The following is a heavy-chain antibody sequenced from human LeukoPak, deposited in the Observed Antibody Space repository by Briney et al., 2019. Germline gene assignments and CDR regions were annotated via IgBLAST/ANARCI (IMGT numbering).Heavy chain of an antibody. J-gene: IGHJ5*02. CDR3: ARVGRGLYSSSWQPPPFDP. CDR2: INAGNGNT. Sequence: GAPVKVSCKASGYTFTSYAMHWVRQAPGQRLEWMGWINAGNGNTKYSQKFQGRVTITRDTSASTAYMELSSLRSEGTAVYYCARVGRGLYSSSWQPPPFDPWGQGILVTVSS. CDR1: GYTFTSYA. V-gene: IGHV1-3*01. D-gene: IGHD6-13*01.